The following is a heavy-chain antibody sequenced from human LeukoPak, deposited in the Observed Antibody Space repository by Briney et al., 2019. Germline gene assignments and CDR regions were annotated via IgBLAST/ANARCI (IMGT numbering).Heavy chain of an antibody. Sequence: VQPGGSLRLSCAAFGFTVSSNYMSWVRQAPGKGLEWVSAISGSGGSTYYADSVKGRFTISRDNSKNTLYQQMNSLRAEDTAVYYCAKDGQPFGLWYFDYWGQGTLVTVSS. CDR1: GFTVSSNY. V-gene: IGHV3-23*01. J-gene: IGHJ4*02. CDR2: ISGSGGST. CDR3: AKDGQPFGLWYFDY. D-gene: IGHD2-21*01.